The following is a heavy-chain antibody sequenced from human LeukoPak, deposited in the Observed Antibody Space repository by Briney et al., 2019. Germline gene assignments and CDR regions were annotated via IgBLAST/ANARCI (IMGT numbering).Heavy chain of an antibody. Sequence: PGGSLRLSCAASGFTFSSYDMHWVRQATGKGLEWVSAIGTAGDTYYPGSVKGRFTISRENAKNSLYLQMNSLRAGDTAVYYCATGVYYDAFDIWGRGTMVTVSS. J-gene: IGHJ3*02. CDR1: GFTFSSYD. V-gene: IGHV3-13*01. CDR3: ATGVYYDAFDI. CDR2: IGTAGDT. D-gene: IGHD7-27*01.